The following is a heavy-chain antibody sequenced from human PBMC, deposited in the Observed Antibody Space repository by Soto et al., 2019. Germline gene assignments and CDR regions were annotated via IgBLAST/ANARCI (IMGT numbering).Heavy chain of an antibody. Sequence: QVLLVESGGGVVQPGRSLRLSCAASGFNFSSYGMHWVRQAPGKGLEWVAVISYDGSNKYYADSVKGRFTISRDNSKNTLYLQMNSLRAEDTAVYYCAKVDRGYSYRWNWFDPWGQGTLVTVSS. J-gene: IGHJ5*02. D-gene: IGHD5-18*01. CDR3: AKVDRGYSYRWNWFDP. CDR2: ISYDGSNK. V-gene: IGHV3-30*18. CDR1: GFNFSSYG.